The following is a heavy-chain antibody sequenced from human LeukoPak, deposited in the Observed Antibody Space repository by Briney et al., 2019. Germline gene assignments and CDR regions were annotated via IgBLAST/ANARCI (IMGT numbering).Heavy chain of an antibody. CDR1: GGSFSGYY. V-gene: IGHV4-34*01. Sequence: PSETLSLTCAVYGGSFSGYYWSWIRQPPGKGLEWIGEINHSGSTNYNPSLKTRVTISVDTSKIQFSLKLSSVTAADAAVYYCAGRGSRIAGQDYWGQGTLVTVSS. D-gene: IGHD6-13*01. J-gene: IGHJ4*02. CDR3: AGRGSRIAGQDY. CDR2: INHSGST.